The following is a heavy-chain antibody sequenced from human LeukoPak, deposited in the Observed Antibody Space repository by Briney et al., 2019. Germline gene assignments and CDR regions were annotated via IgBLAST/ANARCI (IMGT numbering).Heavy chain of an antibody. J-gene: IGHJ4*02. Sequence: GGSLRLSCAASGFTFNYVWMNWVRQAPGKGLEWAGLIKGKTDGGTTDYAAPVKGRFTISRDDSKNTLYLQMKSVKTEEKAGYYCTTDGSGWYFGHWGQGTLVTVSS. V-gene: IGHV3-15*01. D-gene: IGHD6-19*01. CDR1: GFTFNYVW. CDR3: TTDGSGWYFGH. CDR2: IKGKTDGGTT.